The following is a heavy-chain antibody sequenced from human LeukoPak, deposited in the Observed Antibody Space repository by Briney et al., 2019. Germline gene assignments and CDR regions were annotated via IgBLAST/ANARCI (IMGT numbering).Heavy chain of an antibody. D-gene: IGHD3-10*01. V-gene: IGHV4-39*01. CDR1: SASISSSSYY. J-gene: IGHJ4*02. CDR2: IYYSVST. CDR3: ASSVAMVPDY. Sequence: PSETLSLTCTVSSASISSSSYYWGWIRQPPGKRLEWIGSIYYSVSTYYNPSLKSRVTISVDTSKNKFSLKLSSVTAADTAVYYCASSVAMVPDYWGQGTLVTVSS.